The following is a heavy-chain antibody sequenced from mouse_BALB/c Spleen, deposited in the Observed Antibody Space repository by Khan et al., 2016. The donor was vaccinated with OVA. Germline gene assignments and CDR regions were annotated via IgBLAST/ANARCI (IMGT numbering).Heavy chain of an antibody. V-gene: IGHV1-4*01. J-gene: IGHJ3*01. D-gene: IGHD2-10*01. Sequence: VQLQESGAELARPGASVKMSCKASGYTFTSYTIHWIKLRPGQGLEWIGFINPSNGYTNYNQKFKDKATLTADKSSTPVYMQLSSLTSDDSAVYYCVRDGAYRGNDGWFAYWGQGTLVTVSA. CDR3: VRDGAYRGNDGWFAY. CDR1: GYTFTSYT. CDR2: INPSNGYT.